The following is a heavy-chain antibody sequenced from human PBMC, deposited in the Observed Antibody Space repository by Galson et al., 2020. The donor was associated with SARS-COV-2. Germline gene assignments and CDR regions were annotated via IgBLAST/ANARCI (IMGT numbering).Heavy chain of an antibody. V-gene: IGHV3-48*03. CDR3: ASRRWWYDY. CDR2: ISSSGSTI. J-gene: IGHJ4*02. CDR1: GFPFSSYE. D-gene: IGHD2-15*01. Sequence: GGSLRLSCAASGFPFSSYEMNWVRQAPGKGLEWVSYISSSGSTIYYADSVKGRFTISRDNAKNSLYLQMNSLRAEDTAVYYCASRRWWYDYWGQGTLVTVSS.